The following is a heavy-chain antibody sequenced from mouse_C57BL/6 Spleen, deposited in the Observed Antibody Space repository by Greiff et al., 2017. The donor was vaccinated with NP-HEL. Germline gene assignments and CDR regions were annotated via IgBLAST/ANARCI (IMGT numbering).Heavy chain of an antibody. Sequence: EVQLVESGPELVKPGASVKMSCKASGYTFTDYNMHWVKQSHGKSLEWIGYINPNNGGTSYNQKFKGKATLTVNKSSSTAYMELRSLTSEDSAVYYCARRGLGPYYYAMDYWGQGTSVTVSS. CDR2: INPNNGGT. CDR1: GYTFTDYN. CDR3: ARRGLGPYYYAMDY. V-gene: IGHV1-22*01. D-gene: IGHD4-1*01. J-gene: IGHJ4*01.